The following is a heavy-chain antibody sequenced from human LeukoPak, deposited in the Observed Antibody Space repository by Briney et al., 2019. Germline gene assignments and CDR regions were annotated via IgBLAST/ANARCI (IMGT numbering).Heavy chain of an antibody. J-gene: IGHJ2*01. CDR3: ARHVAYCSGGTCYSTWYFDL. CDR2: IYFTGNA. D-gene: IGHD2-15*01. Sequence: SETLSLTCTVSGGSISGSSYYWGWIRQPPGKGLEWIGSIYFTGNAYYNPSLKSRVTISADTSKNQFSLILSSVTAADTALYYCARHVAYCSGGTCYSTWYFDLWGRGTLVTVSS. V-gene: IGHV4-39*01. CDR1: GGSISGSSYY.